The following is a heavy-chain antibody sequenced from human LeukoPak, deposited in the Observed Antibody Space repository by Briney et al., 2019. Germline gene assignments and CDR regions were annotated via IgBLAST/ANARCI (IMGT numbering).Heavy chain of an antibody. D-gene: IGHD1-14*01. CDR3: AKDLIPDDYYYMDV. CDR2: INPNSGGT. CDR1: GYTLTGYY. J-gene: IGHJ6*03. Sequence: GASVKVSCKASGYTLTGYYIHWVRQAPGQGLEWLGWINPNSGGTNYAQKFQGRVTMTRDTSITTAYMDLTRLRSDDTAVYYCAKDLIPDDYYYMDVWGKGTTVIVSS. V-gene: IGHV1-2*02.